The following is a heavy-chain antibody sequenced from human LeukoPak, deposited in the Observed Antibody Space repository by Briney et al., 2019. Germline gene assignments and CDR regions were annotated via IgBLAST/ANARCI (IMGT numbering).Heavy chain of an antibody. CDR2: IIPIFGTA. CDR3: ATTRYDSSGYYSPYYYYYGMGV. J-gene: IGHJ6*02. D-gene: IGHD3-22*01. Sequence: ASVKVSCKASGGTFSSYAISWVRQAPGQGLEWMGGIIPIFGTANYAQKFQGRVTITADESTSTAYMELSSLRSEDTAVYYCATTRYDSSGYYSPYYYYYGMGVWGQGTTVTVSS. CDR1: GGTFSSYA. V-gene: IGHV1-69*13.